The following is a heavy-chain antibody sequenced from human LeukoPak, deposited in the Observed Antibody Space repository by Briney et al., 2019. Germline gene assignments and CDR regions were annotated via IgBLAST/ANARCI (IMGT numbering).Heavy chain of an antibody. CDR3: ARGSYYYDSRYYFDY. CDR1: GGSISSGSYY. J-gene: IGHJ4*02. Sequence: SQTLSLTCTVSGGSISSGSYYWSWFRQPAEKGLEWIGRIYTSGSTYYNPSLKSRVTISVDTSKNQFSLKLSSVTAADTAVYYCARGSYYYDSRYYFDYWGQRTLVTVSS. V-gene: IGHV4-61*02. D-gene: IGHD3-22*01. CDR2: IYTSGST.